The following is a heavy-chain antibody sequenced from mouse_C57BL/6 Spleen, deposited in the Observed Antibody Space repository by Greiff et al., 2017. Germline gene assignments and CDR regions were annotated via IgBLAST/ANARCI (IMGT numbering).Heavy chain of an antibody. CDR3: ARWSGSSPAWFAY. CDR1: GYSFTGYY. Sequence: VQLKESGPELVKPGASVKISCKASGYSFTGYYMNWVKQSPEKSLEWIGEINPSTGGTTYNQKFKAKATLTVDKSSSTAYMQLKSLTSEDSAVYYCARWSGSSPAWFAYWGQGTLVTVSA. CDR2: INPSTGGT. D-gene: IGHD1-1*01. J-gene: IGHJ3*01. V-gene: IGHV1-42*01.